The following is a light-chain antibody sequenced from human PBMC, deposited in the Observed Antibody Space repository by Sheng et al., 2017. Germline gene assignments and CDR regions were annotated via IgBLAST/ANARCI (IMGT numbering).Light chain of an antibody. CDR1: GSDIGAY. Sequence: QSALTQPASVSGSPGQSITISCTGTGSDIGAYVSWYQRHPDKAPNLVIMMSVIGPQGFRSRFSGSKSDDTASLTISGLQAEDEADYFCCSYRTSATYVFGSVTKLTVL. V-gene: IGLV2-14*03. J-gene: IGLJ1*01. CDR3: CSYRTSATYV. CDR2: MSV.